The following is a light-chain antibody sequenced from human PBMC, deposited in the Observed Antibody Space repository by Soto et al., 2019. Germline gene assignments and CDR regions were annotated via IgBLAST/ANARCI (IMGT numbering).Light chain of an antibody. Sequence: EIVLTQSPATLSSFPGDRVTLSCRASQSVSTYLAWFQQKPGQAPRLLIYDASNRATGIPARFSGSGSGTDFTLTISSLEPGDFALYYCQQHINWPLTFGGGTKVDIK. CDR2: DAS. J-gene: IGKJ4*01. V-gene: IGKV3-11*01. CDR1: QSVSTY. CDR3: QQHINWPLT.